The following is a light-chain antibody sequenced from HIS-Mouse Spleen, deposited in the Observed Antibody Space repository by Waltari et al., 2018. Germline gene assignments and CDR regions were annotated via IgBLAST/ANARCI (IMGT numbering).Light chain of an antibody. J-gene: IGLJ3*02. Sequence: QAVVTQEPSLTVSPGGTVTLTCGSSTGAVTSGHYPYWFQQKPGQAPRTRIYDTSNKHSWTPGRFSGSLLGGKAALTLSGAQPEDEAEYYCLLSYSGARVFGGGTKLTVL. CDR3: LLSYSGARV. CDR2: DTS. V-gene: IGLV7-46*01. CDR1: TGAVTSGHY.